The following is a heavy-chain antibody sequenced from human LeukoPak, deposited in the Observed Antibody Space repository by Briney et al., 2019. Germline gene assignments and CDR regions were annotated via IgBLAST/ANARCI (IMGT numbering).Heavy chain of an antibody. CDR1: GGSISSGSYY. CDR2: IYTSGST. CDR3: ARDRDYYDSSGYLY. V-gene: IGHV4-61*02. Sequence: SETLSLTCTVSGGSISSGSYYWSWIRQPAGTGLEWLGRIYTSGSTNYNPSLKSRVTISVDTSKNQFSLKLSSVTAADTAVYYCARDRDYYDSSGYLYWGQGTLVTVSP. J-gene: IGHJ4*02. D-gene: IGHD3-22*01.